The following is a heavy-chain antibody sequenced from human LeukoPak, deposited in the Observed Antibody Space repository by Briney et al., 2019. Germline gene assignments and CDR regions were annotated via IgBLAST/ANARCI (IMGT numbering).Heavy chain of an antibody. J-gene: IGHJ4*02. Sequence: PGGSLRLSCAASGFTFSSYWMHWVRQAPGKGLMWVSTVSPVGTDTNYADSVRGRFTISRDNAKNTLYLQMNSLRAEDTALYFCTRGCTGTRCPADYWGQGALVTVSS. CDR1: GFTFSSYW. CDR2: VSPVGTDT. D-gene: IGHD2-2*01. CDR3: TRGCTGTRCPADY. V-gene: IGHV3-74*01.